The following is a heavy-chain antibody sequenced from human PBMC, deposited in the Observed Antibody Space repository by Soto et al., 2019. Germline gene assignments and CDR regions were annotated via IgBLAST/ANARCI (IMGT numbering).Heavy chain of an antibody. CDR2: ISSSTSHT. D-gene: IGHD1-26*01. CDR3: ATGRGAAAAYFDF. CDR1: GFTFSDYY. V-gene: IGHV3-11*03. Sequence: GWSLRLSCAGSGFTFSDYYMTWIRQAPGTGLEWVSCISSSTSHTNYADSVKGRFTISRDNAKNSLFLQMNSLRAEDTAVYYCATGRGAAAAYFDFRAQRTLVTVSS. J-gene: IGHJ4*02.